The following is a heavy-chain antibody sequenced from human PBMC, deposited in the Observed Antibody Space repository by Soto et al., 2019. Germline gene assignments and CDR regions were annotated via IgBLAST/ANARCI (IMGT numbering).Heavy chain of an antibody. D-gene: IGHD4-17*01. CDR3: ARVGYGEGR. J-gene: IGHJ4*02. CDR2: INHSGST. V-gene: IGHV4-34*01. CDR1: GGSFSGYY. Sequence: SETLSLTCAVYGGSFSGYYWSWIRQPPGKGLEWIGEINHSGSTNYNPSLKSRVTISVDTSKNQFSLKLSSVTAADTAVYYCARVGYGEGRWGQGTLVTVSS.